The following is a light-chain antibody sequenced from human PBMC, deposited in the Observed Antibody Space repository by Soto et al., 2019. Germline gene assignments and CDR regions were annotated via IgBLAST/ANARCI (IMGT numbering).Light chain of an antibody. J-gene: IGLJ1*01. Sequence: QSFLTQPRSVSGSPGQSVTISCTGTSSDVGRYDYVSWYQQYPGGAPKLIIYDVTERPSGVPDRFSGSKSGNTASLTISGLRAEDEAAYSCCSFAGSYSYVFGSGTKVTV. CDR3: CSFAGSYSYV. V-gene: IGLV2-11*01. CDR2: DVT. CDR1: SSDVGRYDY.